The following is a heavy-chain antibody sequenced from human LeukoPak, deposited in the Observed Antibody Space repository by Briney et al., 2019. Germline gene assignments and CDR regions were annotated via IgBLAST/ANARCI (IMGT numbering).Heavy chain of an antibody. Sequence: GGSLRLSCSASGFTFSTLSMHWVRQAPGKGLEYVSGSSSNGGSTYYADSVKGRFTISTDTSKNTLYLQVSSLRPEDTAVYYCVNQISGWVYWGQGTLVTVSS. D-gene: IGHD6-19*01. CDR1: GFTFSTLS. CDR2: SSSNGGST. V-gene: IGHV3-64D*06. CDR3: VNQISGWVY. J-gene: IGHJ4*02.